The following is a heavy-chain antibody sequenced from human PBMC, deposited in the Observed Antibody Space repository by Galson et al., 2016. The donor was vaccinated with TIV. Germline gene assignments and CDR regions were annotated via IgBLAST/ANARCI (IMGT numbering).Heavy chain of an antibody. Sequence: PALVKPTQTLTLTCTFSGFSLSTSGVAVGWIRQPPGKALEWLALIYWDDDKRYRPSLKSRLTITKDTPKNQVLLTVTNLDPEDTATYYCAHRRSVASAVLDAFDIWGPGTVVTVSP. CDR3: AHRRSVASAVLDAFDI. V-gene: IGHV2-5*02. CDR1: GFSLSTSGVA. J-gene: IGHJ3*02. D-gene: IGHD2-2*01. CDR2: IYWDDDK.